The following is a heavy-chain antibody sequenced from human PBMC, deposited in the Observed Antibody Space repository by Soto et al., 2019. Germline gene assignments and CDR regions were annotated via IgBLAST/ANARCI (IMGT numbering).Heavy chain of an antibody. Sequence: SETLSLTCTVSGGSISSPNFYWGWIRQPPGKGLESIANIYYDGSTYYNPSLKSRVTISFDTSKNQFSLKLSSVTAADTAVHYCARSHIVPRLFMYPYDYWGQGTPVTVSS. J-gene: IGHJ4*02. D-gene: IGHD6-6*01. CDR1: GGSISSPNFY. V-gene: IGHV4-39*01. CDR3: ARSHIVPRLFMYPYDY. CDR2: IYYDGST.